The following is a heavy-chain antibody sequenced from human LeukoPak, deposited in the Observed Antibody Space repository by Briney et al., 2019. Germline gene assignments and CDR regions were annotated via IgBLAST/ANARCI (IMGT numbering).Heavy chain of an antibody. CDR2: IYYSGST. J-gene: IGHJ5*02. Sequence: SQTLSLTCTVSGGSISSGGYYWSWIRQHPGKGLEWIGYIYYSGSTYYNPSLKSRVTISVDTSKNQFSLKLSSVTAADTAVYYCARDYYDSSGYNPFNWFDPWGQGTLVTVSS. CDR1: GGSISSGGYY. V-gene: IGHV4-31*03. D-gene: IGHD3-22*01. CDR3: ARDYYDSSGYNPFNWFDP.